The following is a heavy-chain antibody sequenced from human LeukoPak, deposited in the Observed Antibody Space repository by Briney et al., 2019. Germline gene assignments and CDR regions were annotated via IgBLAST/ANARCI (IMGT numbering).Heavy chain of an antibody. J-gene: IGHJ4*02. CDR2: ISYDGSNK. V-gene: IGHV3-30*03. Sequence: GGSLRLSCAASGFTFSSYGMHWVRQAPGKGLEWVAVISYDGSNKYYADSMKGRFTISRDNSKNTLYLQMNSLRADDTAVYYCARGHTAVTRHFDFWGQGTLVTVSS. CDR3: ARGHTAVTRHFDF. CDR1: GFTFSSYG. D-gene: IGHD4-17*01.